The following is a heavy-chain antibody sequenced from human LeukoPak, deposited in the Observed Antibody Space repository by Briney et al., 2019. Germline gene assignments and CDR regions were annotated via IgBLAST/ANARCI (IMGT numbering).Heavy chain of an antibody. CDR3: ARIHWFDP. Sequence: GGSLRLSCAASGFTFSDHWMSWVRQAPGKGLEWVANIKRDGSDKNYVDSVKGRFTISRDNAKNSLYLQMNSLRAEDTAVYYCARIHWFDPWGQGTLVTVSS. CDR1: GFTFSDHW. CDR2: IKRDGSDK. D-gene: IGHD2-21*01. V-gene: IGHV3-7*01. J-gene: IGHJ5*02.